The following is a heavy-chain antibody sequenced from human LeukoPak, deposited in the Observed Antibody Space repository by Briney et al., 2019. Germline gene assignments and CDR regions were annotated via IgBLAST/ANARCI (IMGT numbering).Heavy chain of an antibody. V-gene: IGHV3-23*01. Sequence: GGSLRLSCAASGFTFSNSALTWVRQAPGKGLEWVSSISGSAGSIYYADSVKGRFTISRDNSKNTLYLQMNSLRAEDTAVYYCARICGYSYGTCCDYWGQGTLVSVSS. CDR3: ARICGYSYGTCCDY. D-gene: IGHD5-18*01. CDR1: GFTFSNSA. CDR2: ISGSAGSI. J-gene: IGHJ4*02.